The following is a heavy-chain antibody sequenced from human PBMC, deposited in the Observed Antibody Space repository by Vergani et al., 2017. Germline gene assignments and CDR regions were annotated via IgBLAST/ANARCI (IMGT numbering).Heavy chain of an antibody. CDR1: GFTFSDYY. Sequence: QVQLVESGGGLVKPGGSLRLSCAASGFTFSDYYMSWIRQAPGKGLEWVSYISSSSSYTNYADSVKGRFTIYRDNAKNSLYVQMNSLRAEDTAVYYCARGQRQWLMYYYGMDVWGQGTTVTVSS. V-gene: IGHV3-11*06. J-gene: IGHJ6*02. CDR3: ARGQRQWLMYYYGMDV. CDR2: ISSSSSYT. D-gene: IGHD6-19*01.